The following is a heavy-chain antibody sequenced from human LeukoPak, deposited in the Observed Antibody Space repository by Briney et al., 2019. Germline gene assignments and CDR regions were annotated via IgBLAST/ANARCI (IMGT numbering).Heavy chain of an antibody. CDR1: GGTFSSYA. CDR2: IIPNFGTA. J-gene: IGHJ4*02. CDR3: ATTFYDSSGYYLSYFDY. Sequence: SVKVSCKASGGTFSSYAISWVRQAPGQGLEWMGGIIPNFGTANYAQKFQGRVTITTDESTSTAYMELSSLRSEDTAVYYCATTFYDSSGYYLSYFDYWGQGTLVTVSS. V-gene: IGHV1-69*05. D-gene: IGHD3-22*01.